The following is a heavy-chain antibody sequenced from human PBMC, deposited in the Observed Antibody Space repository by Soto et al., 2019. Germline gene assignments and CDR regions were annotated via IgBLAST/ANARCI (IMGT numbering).Heavy chain of an antibody. D-gene: IGHD2-2*01. CDR1: GGSISSYY. CDR2: IYYSGST. CDR3: ARRSHTIWPAY. J-gene: IGHJ4*01. Sequence: SETLSLTCTVSGGSISSYYWSWIRQPPGKGLEWIGYIYYSGSTNYNPSLKSRVTISVDTSKNQFSLKLSSVTAADTAVYYCARRSHTIWPAYWGRGTQVTVSS. V-gene: IGHV4-59*01.